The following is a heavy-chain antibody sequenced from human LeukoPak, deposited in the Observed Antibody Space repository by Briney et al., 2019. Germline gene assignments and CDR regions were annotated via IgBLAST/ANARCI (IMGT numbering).Heavy chain of an antibody. V-gene: IGHV3-7*01. CDR2: IKEDGSKK. CDR1: GFTFSSYG. CDR3: ARDGDGRGEDFDY. Sequence: GRSLRLSCAASGFTFSSYGMHWVRQAPGKGLEWVANIKEDGSKKNHLDSVKGRFTISRDNAKNFLYLQMNSLRVEDTALYYCARDGDGRGEDFDYWGQGVLVTVSS. D-gene: IGHD4-17*01. J-gene: IGHJ4*02.